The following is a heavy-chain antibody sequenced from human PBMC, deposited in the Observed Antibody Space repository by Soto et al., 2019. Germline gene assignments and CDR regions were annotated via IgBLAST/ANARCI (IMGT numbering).Heavy chain of an antibody. J-gene: IGHJ5*01. Sequence: ASVKVSCKASGYTLASYSMHWVRQAPGQRLEWMGWINAGNSNTKSSQKFQGRVTITRDTSANTAYMELSSLRSEDTAVYYCARDVQSFNWFDSWGQGTLVTVSS. D-gene: IGHD6-19*01. CDR2: INAGNSNT. V-gene: IGHV1-3*01. CDR1: GYTLASYS. CDR3: ARDVQSFNWFDS.